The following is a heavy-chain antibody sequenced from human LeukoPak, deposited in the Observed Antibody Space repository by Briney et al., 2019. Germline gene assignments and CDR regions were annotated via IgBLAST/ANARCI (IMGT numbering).Heavy chain of an antibody. V-gene: IGHV3-74*01. D-gene: IGHD2-15*01. Sequence: GGSLRLSCAASGFTFSSYWMHWVRHAPGKGLVWVSRINIDGSRTIYADSVKGRFTISRDNAKNTLYLQMNSLRAEDTAVYYCARDRYCSGGSCYGGEGWFDHWGQGTLVTVSS. J-gene: IGHJ5*02. CDR3: ARDRYCSGGSCYGGEGWFDH. CDR1: GFTFSSYW. CDR2: INIDGSRT.